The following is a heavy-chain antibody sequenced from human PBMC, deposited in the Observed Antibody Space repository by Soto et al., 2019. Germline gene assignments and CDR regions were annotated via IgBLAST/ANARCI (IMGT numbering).Heavy chain of an antibody. Sequence: SETLSLTCTVSGGSISSYYWSWIRQPPGKGLEWIGYIYYSGSTNYNPSLKSRVTISVDTSKNQFSLKLSSVTAADTAVYYCAREMGGFWSGYYRPLRAFDIWGQGTMVTVSS. V-gene: IGHV4-59*01. D-gene: IGHD3-3*01. CDR1: GGSISSYY. CDR3: AREMGGFWSGYYRPLRAFDI. CDR2: IYYSGST. J-gene: IGHJ3*02.